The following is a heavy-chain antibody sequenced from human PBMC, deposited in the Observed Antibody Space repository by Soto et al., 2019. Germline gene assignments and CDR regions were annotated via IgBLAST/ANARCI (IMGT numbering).Heavy chain of an antibody. D-gene: IGHD3-10*01. CDR1: GGSISSSSYY. V-gene: IGHV4-39*01. CDR3: ALKDYYGSGTFDP. Sequence: SETLSLTCTVSGGSISSSSYYWGWIRQPPGKGLEWIGSIYYSGSTYYNPSLKSRVTISVDTSKNQFSLKLSSVTAADTAVYYCALKDYYGSGTFDPWGQGTLVTSPQ. CDR2: IYYSGST. J-gene: IGHJ5*02.